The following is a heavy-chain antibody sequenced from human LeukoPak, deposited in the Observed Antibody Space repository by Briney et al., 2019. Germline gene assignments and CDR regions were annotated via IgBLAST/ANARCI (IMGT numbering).Heavy chain of an antibody. CDR3: ARDSSYFAFDI. Sequence: GGSLRLSCAASGFTFSSYSMNWVRQAPGKGLEWVSSISSSSYIYYADSVKGRFTISRDNAKNSLYLQMNSLRAEDTAVYYCARDSSYFAFDIWGQGTMVTVSS. D-gene: IGHD5-12*01. J-gene: IGHJ3*02. CDR2: ISSSSYI. V-gene: IGHV3-21*01. CDR1: GFTFSSYS.